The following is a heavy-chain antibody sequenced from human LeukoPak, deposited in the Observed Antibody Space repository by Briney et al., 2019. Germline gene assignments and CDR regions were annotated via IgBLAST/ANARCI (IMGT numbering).Heavy chain of an antibody. D-gene: IGHD3-10*01. Sequence: GGSLRLSCAASGFTFSNYGMSWVRQAPGKGLEWVSSISSSSSYIYYADSVKGRFTISRDNAKNSLYLQMNSLRAEDTAVYYCARDPPNYYGSGSQYWGQGTLVTVSS. J-gene: IGHJ4*02. CDR1: GFTFSNYG. CDR2: ISSSSSYI. CDR3: ARDPPNYYGSGSQY. V-gene: IGHV3-21*01.